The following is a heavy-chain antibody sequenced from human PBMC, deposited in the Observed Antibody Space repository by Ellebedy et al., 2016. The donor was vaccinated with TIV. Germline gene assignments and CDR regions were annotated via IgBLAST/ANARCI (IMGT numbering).Heavy chain of an antibody. CDR3: AKPPEQWLIHTGLDS. CDR1: GFTFGCCA. Sequence: PGGSLRLSCAASGFTFGCCAMGWVRQAPGKGLEWVSVISNGGDTTYADSVKGRFTISRDNSKNTLYLQMNSLRAEDMAIYYCAKPPEQWLIHTGLDSWGQGTLVTVAS. J-gene: IGHJ4*02. CDR2: ISNGGDTT. V-gene: IGHV3-23*01. D-gene: IGHD6-19*01.